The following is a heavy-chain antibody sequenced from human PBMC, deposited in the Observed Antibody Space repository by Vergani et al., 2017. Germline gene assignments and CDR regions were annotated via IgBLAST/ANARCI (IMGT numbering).Heavy chain of an antibody. J-gene: IGHJ6*02. CDR1: GYTFTGYY. Sequence: QVQLVQSGAEVKKPGASVKVSCKASGYTFTGYYMHWVRQAPGQGLEWMGWINPNSGGTNYAQKFQGRVTMTRDTSISTAYMELSRLRSDDQAVYYCASPGPSGIVGATNYYYGMDVWGQGTTVTVSS. CDR3: ASPGPSGIVGATNYYYGMDV. V-gene: IGHV1-2*02. D-gene: IGHD1-26*01. CDR2: INPNSGGT.